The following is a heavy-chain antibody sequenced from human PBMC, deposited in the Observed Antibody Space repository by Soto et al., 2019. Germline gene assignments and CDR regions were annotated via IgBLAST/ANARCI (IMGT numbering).Heavy chain of an antibody. CDR3: ARGDVDTTMLFDY. CDR1: GYTFYTYY. D-gene: IGHD5-18*01. J-gene: IGHJ4*02. CDR2: INPSGGTT. V-gene: IGHV1-46*02. Sequence: VQLVQSGAEVKKPGASVTISCKASGYTFYTYYIHWVRQAPGQGLEWMGIINPSGGTTDYAQKFKGRVTVTRDTSASTVFMYLSGLRSADTAAYYCARGDVDTTMLFDYWGQGTLVTVSS.